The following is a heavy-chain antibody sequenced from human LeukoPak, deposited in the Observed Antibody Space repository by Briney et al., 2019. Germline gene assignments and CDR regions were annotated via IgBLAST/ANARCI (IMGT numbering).Heavy chain of an antibody. V-gene: IGHV4-39*07. CDR2: FSYTGTT. J-gene: IGHJ4*02. D-gene: IGHD1-1*01. CDR1: SIXXSSYY. Sequence: SIXXSSYYWGWIRQSPGTRLEWIGSFSYTGTTYYNPSLKSRVTISVDTSKYQFSLNMTSLTAAGTAIYYCAXVIPHNRTRADYWGQGXLVSVSS. CDR3: AXVIPHNRTRADY.